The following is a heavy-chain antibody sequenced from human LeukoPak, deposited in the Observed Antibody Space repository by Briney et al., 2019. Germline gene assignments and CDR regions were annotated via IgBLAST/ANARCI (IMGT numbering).Heavy chain of an antibody. CDR1: GFTFSSYG. V-gene: IGHV3-33*01. CDR3: ARDLLLWFGELSGDSDY. Sequence: PGRSLRLSCAASGFTFSSYGMHWVRQAPGKGLEWVADIWYDGSHKYYADSVKGRFTISRDNPKNTLHLQMNSLRAEDTAVYYCARDLLLWFGELSGDSDYWGQGTLVTVSS. D-gene: IGHD3-10*01. J-gene: IGHJ4*02. CDR2: IWYDGSHK.